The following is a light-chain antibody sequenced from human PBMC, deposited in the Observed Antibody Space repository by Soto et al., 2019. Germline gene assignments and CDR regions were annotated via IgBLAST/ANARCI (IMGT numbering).Light chain of an antibody. CDR3: SSYTSSSTFYV. J-gene: IGLJ1*01. CDR2: EVS. Sequence: QSVLTQHASVSGYPGQSITISCTGTISDVGGYNYVSWYQQHPGKAPKLMIYEVSNRPSGVSNRFSGSKSGNTASLTISGLQAEDEADYYCSSYTSSSTFYVFGTGTKVTVL. CDR1: ISDVGGYNY. V-gene: IGLV2-14*01.